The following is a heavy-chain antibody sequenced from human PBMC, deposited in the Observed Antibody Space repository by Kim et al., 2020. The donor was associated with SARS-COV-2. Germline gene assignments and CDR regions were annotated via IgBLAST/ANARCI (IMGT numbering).Heavy chain of an antibody. V-gene: IGHV4-34*01. D-gene: IGHD3-22*01. J-gene: IGHJ4*01. CDR2: INHSGST. Sequence: SETLSLTCAVYGGSFSGYYWSWIRQPPGKGLEWIGEINHSGSTNYNPSLKSRVTISVDTSKNQFSLKLSSVTAADTAVYYCARRSSYYDSSGYRSFDY. CDR1: GGSFSGYY. CDR3: ARRSSYYDSSGYRSFDY.